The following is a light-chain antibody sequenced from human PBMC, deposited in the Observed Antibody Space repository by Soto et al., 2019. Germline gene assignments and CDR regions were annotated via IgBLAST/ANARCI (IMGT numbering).Light chain of an antibody. CDR2: DVS. CDR1: SSDVGGYNY. J-gene: IGLJ2*01. V-gene: IGLV2-14*01. Sequence: QSVLTQPASVSVSPGQSITISCTGTSSDVGGYNYVSLYQQHPGKAPKLLIYDVSNRTSGVSNRFSGSKSGNTASLTIAGLQAEDEADYYCSSYTSSSTRVFGGGTKVTVL. CDR3: SSYTSSSTRV.